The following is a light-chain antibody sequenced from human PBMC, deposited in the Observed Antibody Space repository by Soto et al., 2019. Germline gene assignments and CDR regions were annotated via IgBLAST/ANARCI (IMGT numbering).Light chain of an antibody. V-gene: IGLV4-69*01. Sequence: QPVLTQSPSASASLGASVKLTCTLTSKYNNYDIAWHQQQPGKGPRFLMKINNDGSHTRGDGIPDRFSGSSSGAARYLTISNLQSEDEVDYYWQTWGTGIRVFGGGTKVTVL. CDR3: QTWGTGIRV. CDR2: INNDGSH. CDR1: SKYNNYD. J-gene: IGLJ3*02.